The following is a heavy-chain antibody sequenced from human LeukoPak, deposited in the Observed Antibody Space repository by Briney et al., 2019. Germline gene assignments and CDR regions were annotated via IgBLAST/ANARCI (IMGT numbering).Heavy chain of an antibody. D-gene: IGHD3-22*01. V-gene: IGHV4-34*01. CDR1: GGSFSGYY. CDR3: ARSKGVTMIVVVNPFDY. J-gene: IGHJ4*02. Sequence: PPETLSLTCAVYGGSFSGYYWSWIRQPPGKGLEWIGEINHSGSTNYNPSLKSRVTISVDTSKNQFSLKLSSVTAADTAVYYCARSKGVTMIVVVNPFDYWGQGTLVTVSS. CDR2: INHSGST.